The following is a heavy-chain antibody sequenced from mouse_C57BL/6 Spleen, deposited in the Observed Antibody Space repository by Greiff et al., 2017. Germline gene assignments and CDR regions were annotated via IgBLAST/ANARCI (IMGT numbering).Heavy chain of an antibody. V-gene: IGHV1-64*01. CDR1: GYTFTSYW. CDR3: ARYHYDYDYAMDY. CDR2: IHPNSGST. Sequence: QVQLQQPGAELVKPGASVKLSCKASGYTFTSYWMHWVKQRPGQGLEWIGMIHPNSGSTNYNEKFKSKATLTVDKSSSTAYMQLSSLTSEDSAVYYCARYHYDYDYAMDYWGQGTSVTVSS. J-gene: IGHJ4*01. D-gene: IGHD2-4*01.